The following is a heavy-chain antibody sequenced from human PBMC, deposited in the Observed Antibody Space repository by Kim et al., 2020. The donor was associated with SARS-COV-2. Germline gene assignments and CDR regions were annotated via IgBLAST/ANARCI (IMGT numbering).Heavy chain of an antibody. D-gene: IGHD3-10*01. J-gene: IGHJ5*02. V-gene: IGHV3-43*02. CDR3: AKGTYYYGSGRSNWFDP. CDR2: ISGDGGST. Sequence: GGSLRLSCAASGFTFDDYAMHWVRQAPGKGLEWVSLISGDGGSTYYADSVKGRFTISRDNSKNSLYLQMNSLRTEDTALYYCAKGTYYYGSGRSNWFDPWGQGTLVTVSS. CDR1: GFTFDDYA.